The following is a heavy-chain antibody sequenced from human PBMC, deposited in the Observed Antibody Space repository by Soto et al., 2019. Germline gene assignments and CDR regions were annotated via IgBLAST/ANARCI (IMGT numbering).Heavy chain of an antibody. V-gene: IGHV3-53*01. Sequence: EVQLVESGGGLIQPGGSLRLSCAVSGFTVSNNYMSWVRQAPGKGLEGVSVIYSGGYTAYGDSVKGRFTISRDNSKNKIYLKKSSLGADARAVFSWGTAPGGGGYWGQGTLVTVSS. CDR1: GFTVSNNY. CDR3: GTAPGGGGY. J-gene: IGHJ4*02. D-gene: IGHD3-10*01. CDR2: IYSGGYT.